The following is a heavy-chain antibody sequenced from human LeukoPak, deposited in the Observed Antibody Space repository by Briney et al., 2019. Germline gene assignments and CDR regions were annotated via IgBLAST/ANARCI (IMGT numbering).Heavy chain of an antibody. CDR2: ISSSSSYI. V-gene: IGHV3-21*04. CDR1: GFAFSSYN. Sequence: GGSLRLSCAASGFAFSSYNLNWVRQAPGKGLEWVSSISSSSSYIYYADSVKGRFTISRDNSKNTLYLQMSSLRAEDTAIYYCAKYNYYGSGSYYNDFDSWGQGTLVTVSS. D-gene: IGHD3-10*01. J-gene: IGHJ4*02. CDR3: AKYNYYGSGSYYNDFDS.